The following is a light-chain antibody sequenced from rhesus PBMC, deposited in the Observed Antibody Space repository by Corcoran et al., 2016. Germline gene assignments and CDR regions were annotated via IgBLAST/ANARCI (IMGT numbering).Light chain of an antibody. V-gene: IGKV1-22*01. J-gene: IGKJ4*01. Sequence: DIQMTQSPSSLSASVGDTVTITCRASQSISSWLAWYQQKPGKAPKLLIYKASSVQSGVPSRFSGSGSGTDFTLTISSLQSEDFATYYCQQYSSSPLTFGGGTKVELK. CDR2: KAS. CDR3: QQYSSSPLT. CDR1: QSISSW.